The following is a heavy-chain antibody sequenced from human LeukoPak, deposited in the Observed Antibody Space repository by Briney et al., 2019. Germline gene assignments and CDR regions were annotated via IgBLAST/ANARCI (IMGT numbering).Heavy chain of an antibody. J-gene: IGHJ5*02. V-gene: IGHV3-74*01. CDR3: ARDTRYSSGWYTS. D-gene: IGHD6-19*01. CDR1: GSTFRSSW. Sequence: GGSWRLPCQALGSTFRSSWFTGVRQAQGKGLGWVSRINSDGSSTSYADSVKGRFTISRDNAKNTLYLQMNSLRAEDTAVYYCARDTRYSSGWYTSWGQGTLVTVSS. CDR2: INSDGSST.